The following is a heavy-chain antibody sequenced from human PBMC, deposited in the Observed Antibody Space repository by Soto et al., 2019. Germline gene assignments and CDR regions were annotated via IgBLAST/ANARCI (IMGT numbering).Heavy chain of an antibody. V-gene: IGHV4-59*01. Sequence: SETLSLTCTVSGGSIETFYWSWIRQPPGKGLEWIGYISNSGSTNYNPSLESRVTVSVDTAKNEFSLKLNSVTAADTATYYCARILRDSQCWYHYDFWGQGTLVTVSS. CDR1: GGSIETFY. CDR2: ISNSGST. CDR3: ARILRDSQCWYHYDF. J-gene: IGHJ4*02. D-gene: IGHD6-13*01.